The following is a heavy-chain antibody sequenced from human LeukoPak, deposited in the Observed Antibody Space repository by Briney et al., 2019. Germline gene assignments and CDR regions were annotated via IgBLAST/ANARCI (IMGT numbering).Heavy chain of an antibody. J-gene: IGHJ4*02. CDR3: ARTGSSGYYYDDRYYFGY. CDR1: GGSISSGDYY. D-gene: IGHD3-22*01. Sequence: SETLSLTCTVSGGSISSGDYYWSWIRQPPGKGLEWIGYIYYSGSTNYNPSLKSRVTISVDTSKNQFSLKLSSVTAADTAVYYCARTGSSGYYYDDRYYFGYWGQGTLVTVSS. V-gene: IGHV4-61*08. CDR2: IYYSGST.